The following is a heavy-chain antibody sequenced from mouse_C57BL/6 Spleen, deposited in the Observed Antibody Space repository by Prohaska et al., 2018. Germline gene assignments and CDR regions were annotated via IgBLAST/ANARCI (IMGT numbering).Heavy chain of an antibody. V-gene: IGHV1-26*01. CDR2: INPNNGGT. J-gene: IGHJ3*01. CDR3: ARYDYDGFAY. Sequence: LTISCKASGYTFTDYYMNRVKQSHGTRLEWIGDINPNNGGTSYNQKFKGKDTVTVDKSYSTAYMEVRSLRCEDSGVYYCARYDYDGFAYWGQGTLVTVSA. D-gene: IGHD2-4*01. CDR1: GYTFTDYY.